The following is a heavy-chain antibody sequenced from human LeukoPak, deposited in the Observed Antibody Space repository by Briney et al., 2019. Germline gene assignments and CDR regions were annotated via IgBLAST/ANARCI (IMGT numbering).Heavy chain of an antibody. D-gene: IGHD6-6*01. CDR2: IYYSGST. V-gene: IGHV4-39*07. CDR1: GGSISSTSYY. J-gene: IGHJ6*03. CDR3: ARDRRHSRPRPDFYYYYYMDV. Sequence: SETLSLTCTVSGGSISSTSYYWAWIRQPPGKGLEWIGSIYYSGSTYYNPSLKSRLTISVDTSKNHFSLKLSSVTAADTAVYYCARDRRHSRPRPDFYYYYYMDVWGKGTTVTVSS.